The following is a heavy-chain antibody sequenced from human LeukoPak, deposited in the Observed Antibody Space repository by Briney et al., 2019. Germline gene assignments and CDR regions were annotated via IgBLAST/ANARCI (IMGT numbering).Heavy chain of an antibody. V-gene: IGHV4-4*07. Sequence: SETLSLTCTVSGGSISSYYWSWIRQPAGKGLEWIGRIYTSGSTNYNPSLKSRVTMSVDTSKNQFSLKLSPVTAADTAVYYCAREGYCSSTSCPAPLVYMDVWGKGTTVTVSS. CDR1: GGSISSYY. J-gene: IGHJ6*03. CDR2: IYTSGST. CDR3: AREGYCSSTSCPAPLVYMDV. D-gene: IGHD2-2*01.